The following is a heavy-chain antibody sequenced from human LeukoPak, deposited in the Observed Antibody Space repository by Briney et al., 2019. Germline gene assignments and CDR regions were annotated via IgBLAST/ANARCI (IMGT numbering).Heavy chain of an antibody. J-gene: IGHJ4*02. D-gene: IGHD6-19*01. V-gene: IGHV3-21*01. Sequence: GGSLRLSCAASGFTFSSYSMNWVRQAPGKGLEWVSSISSSSSYIYYADSVKGRFTISRDNAKNSLYLQMNSLRAEDTAVYYCARAGSGWYSVSWYYFDYWGQGTLVTVSS. CDR2: ISSSSSYI. CDR1: GFTFSSYS. CDR3: ARAGSGWYSVSWYYFDY.